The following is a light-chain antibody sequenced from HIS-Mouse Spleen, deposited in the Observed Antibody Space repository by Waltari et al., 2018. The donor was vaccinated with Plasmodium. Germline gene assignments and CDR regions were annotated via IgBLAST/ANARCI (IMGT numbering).Light chain of an antibody. V-gene: IGKV3-15*01. J-gene: IGKJ3*01. CDR2: GAS. Sequence: EIVMTQSPATLSMSPGERPTLSCRASQSVRSNLAWYPQKPGQAPRLLIYGASTRTSGIPARFSGSGSGTEFTLTISSLQSEDFAVYYCQQYNNWSFTFGPGTKVDIK. CDR3: QQYNNWSFT. CDR1: QSVRSN.